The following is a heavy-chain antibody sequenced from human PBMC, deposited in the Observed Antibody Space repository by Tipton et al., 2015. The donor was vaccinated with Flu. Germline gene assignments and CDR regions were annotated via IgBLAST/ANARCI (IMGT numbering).Heavy chain of an antibody. CDR2: VDHSGRT. J-gene: IGHJ4*02. CDR1: GYSISSGYY. D-gene: IGHD5-24*01. CDR3: ARLPYAEIATIGFDY. V-gene: IGHV4-38-2*01. Sequence: TLSLTCAVSGYSISSGYYWGWIRQPPGKGLEWVASVDHSGRTYYNPSLRSRVTISADTSNQQFSLNLSSVTASDTAVYYCARLPYAEIATIGFDYWGRGTLVTVSS.